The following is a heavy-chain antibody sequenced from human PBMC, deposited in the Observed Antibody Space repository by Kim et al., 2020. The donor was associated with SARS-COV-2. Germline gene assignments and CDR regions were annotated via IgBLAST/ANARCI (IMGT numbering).Heavy chain of an antibody. CDR2: T. V-gene: IGHV4-4*09. Sequence: TNSHPSLQSRVTISVDTSKNQFSLKLSSVTAADTAVYYCARCYYYGMDVWGQGTTVTVSS. CDR3: ARCYYYGMDV. J-gene: IGHJ6*02.